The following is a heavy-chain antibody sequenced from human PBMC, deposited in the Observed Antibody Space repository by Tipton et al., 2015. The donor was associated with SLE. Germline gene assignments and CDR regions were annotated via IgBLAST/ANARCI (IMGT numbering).Heavy chain of an antibody. Sequence: SLRLSCAASGFSFSDYAMHWVRQAPGKGLEWVAVISYDGTNEYYADSVKGRFTISRDNSKNTLYLQMNSLRAEDTAVYYCAKALPTYYYDSSGYHWYFDYWGQGTLVTVSS. CDR2: ISYDGTNE. V-gene: IGHV3-30-3*02. CDR1: GFSFSDYA. D-gene: IGHD3-22*01. J-gene: IGHJ4*02. CDR3: AKALPTYYYDSSGYHWYFDY.